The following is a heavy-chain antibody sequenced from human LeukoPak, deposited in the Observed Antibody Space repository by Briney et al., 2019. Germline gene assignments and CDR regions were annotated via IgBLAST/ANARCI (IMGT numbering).Heavy chain of an antibody. Sequence: NPSETLSLTCTVSGGSISSYYWSWIRQPAGKGLEWIGRIYTSGSTNYNPSLKSRVTMSVDTSKNLFSLKLSSVTAADTAVYYCARSTYYGSGSYFDYWGQGTLVTVSS. D-gene: IGHD3-10*01. CDR1: GGSISSYY. V-gene: IGHV4-4*07. J-gene: IGHJ4*02. CDR2: IYTSGST. CDR3: ARSTYYGSGSYFDY.